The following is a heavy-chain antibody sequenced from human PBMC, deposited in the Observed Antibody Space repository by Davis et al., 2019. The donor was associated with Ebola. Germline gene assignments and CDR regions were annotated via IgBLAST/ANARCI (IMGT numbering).Heavy chain of an antibody. J-gene: IGHJ4*02. V-gene: IGHV4-59*01. Sequence: SETLSLTCTVSGGSISRYYWTWIRQSPGKGLEWIGYIYYSGSTNYHPSLKSRVTISVDTSKNQFSLKLSSVTAADTAVYYCARAQFPTTSDHWGQGTLVTVSS. CDR3: ARAQFPTTSDH. D-gene: IGHD1-1*01. CDR1: GGSISRYY. CDR2: IYYSGST.